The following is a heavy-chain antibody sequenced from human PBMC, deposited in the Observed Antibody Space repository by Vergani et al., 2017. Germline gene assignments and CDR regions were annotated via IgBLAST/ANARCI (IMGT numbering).Heavy chain of an antibody. D-gene: IGHD3-16*01. CDR1: GFSLNTRGVS. CDR2: IYLNDDQ. J-gene: IGHJ6*03. CDR3: VYRKTEFGSTGRLYPFDYYYSTGF. Sequence: QITLKESGPTLVKPTQTLTLTCTFSGFSLNTRGVSVAWIRQPPGKALDWLALIYLNDDQHYSPSLNNRVTITKETSKIQLVLTMTNMDYVDTGTYYCVYRKTEFGSTGRLYPFDYYYSTGFWGKGTTVNVSS. V-gene: IGHV2-5*04.